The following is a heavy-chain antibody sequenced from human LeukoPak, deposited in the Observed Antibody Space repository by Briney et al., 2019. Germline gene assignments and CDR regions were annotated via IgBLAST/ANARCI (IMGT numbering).Heavy chain of an antibody. Sequence: SETLSLTCAVYGGSFSGYYWSWIRQPPGKGLEWIGEINNSGSTNHSPSLKSRVTISVETSNNQCSLELSSVNTADTAVYYCARWVVTPHDAFDIWGQGTMVTVSS. CDR1: GGSFSGYY. CDR3: ARWVVTPHDAFDI. J-gene: IGHJ3*02. CDR2: INNSGST. V-gene: IGHV4-34*01. D-gene: IGHD4-23*01.